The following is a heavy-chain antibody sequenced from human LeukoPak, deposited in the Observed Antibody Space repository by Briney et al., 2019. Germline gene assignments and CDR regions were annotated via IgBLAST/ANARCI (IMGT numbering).Heavy chain of an antibody. D-gene: IGHD3-10*01. V-gene: IGHV3-53*01. CDR1: GFTVSSNY. CDR2: IYSDGST. J-gene: IGHJ4*02. Sequence: GGSLRLSCAASGFTVSSNYMSWVRQAPGKGLEWVSEIYSDGSTYYAASVKGRFSISRDNSKNTVYLQMNSLRAEDTAVYYCAKDSRTYYFGSGTFSLPKRPLGYFDYWGQGTLVTVSS. CDR3: AKDSRTYYFGSGTFSLPKRPLGYFDY.